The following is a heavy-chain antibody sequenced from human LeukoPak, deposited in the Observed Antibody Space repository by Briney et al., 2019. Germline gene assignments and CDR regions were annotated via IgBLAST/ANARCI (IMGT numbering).Heavy chain of an antibody. J-gene: IGHJ5*02. CDR2: INHSGST. V-gene: IGHV4-34*01. D-gene: IGHD3-9*01. CDR3: ARAGILTGRNWFDP. Sequence: SETLSLTCAVYGGSFSGYYWSWIRQPPGKGLEWIGEINHSGSTYYNPSLKSRVTISVDTSKNQFSLKLSSVTAADTAVYYCARAGILTGRNWFDPWGQGTLVTVSS. CDR1: GGSFSGYY.